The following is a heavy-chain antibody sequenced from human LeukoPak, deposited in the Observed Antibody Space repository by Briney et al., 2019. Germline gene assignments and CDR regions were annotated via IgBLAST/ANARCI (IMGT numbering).Heavy chain of an antibody. Sequence: SETLSLTCAVSGGSISSPNWWTWVRQPPGKGLEWIGEIYHSGRTNSNPSLESRVIMSGDKSKNQFSLKLTSVTAADTAVYYCARVGHNWFDPWGQGTLVTVSS. J-gene: IGHJ5*02. CDR1: GGSISSPNW. CDR3: ARVGHNWFDP. V-gene: IGHV4-4*02. D-gene: IGHD1-26*01. CDR2: IYHSGRT.